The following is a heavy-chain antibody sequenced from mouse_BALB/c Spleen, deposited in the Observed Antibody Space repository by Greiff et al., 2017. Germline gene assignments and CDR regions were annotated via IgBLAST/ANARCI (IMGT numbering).Heavy chain of an antibody. V-gene: IGHV14-3*02. CDR2: IDPANGNT. D-gene: IGHD2-4*01. Sequence: EVQRVESGAELVKPGASVKLSCTASGFNIKDTYMHWVKQRPEQGLEWIGRIDPANGNTKYDPKFQGKATITADTSSNTAYLQLSSLTSEDTAVYYCATMITTPYWGQGTTLTVSS. J-gene: IGHJ2*01. CDR3: ATMITTPY. CDR1: GFNIKDTY.